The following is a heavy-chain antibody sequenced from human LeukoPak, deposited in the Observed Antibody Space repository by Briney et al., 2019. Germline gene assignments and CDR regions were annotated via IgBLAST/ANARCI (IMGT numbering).Heavy chain of an antibody. D-gene: IGHD3-10*01. CDR1: GGSISSYY. CDR2: IYYSGST. Sequence: SETLSLTCTVSGGSISSYYWSWIRQPPGKGLEWIGYIYYSGSTNYNPSLKSRVTISVDTSKNQFSLKLSSVTAADTAVYYCARTRKDGSGSYYSFYYYYYMDVWGKGTTVTISS. CDR3: ARTRKDGSGSYYSFYYYYYMDV. V-gene: IGHV4-59*01. J-gene: IGHJ6*03.